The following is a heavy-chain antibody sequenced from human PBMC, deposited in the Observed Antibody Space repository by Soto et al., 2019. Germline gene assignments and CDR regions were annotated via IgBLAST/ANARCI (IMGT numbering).Heavy chain of an antibody. J-gene: IGHJ4*02. V-gene: IGHV4-34*01. CDR2: MNDSGST. CDR3: ASPRWNYIY. D-gene: IGHD1-7*01. CDR1: GGSFSGYY. Sequence: QVQLQQWGAGLLKPSETLSLTCAVSGGSFSGYYWSWIRQPPGKGLEWIGEMNDSGSTKYNASLESRVAISVDTSKGHFSLMLTSVTAADTAVYYCASPRWNYIYWGQGTLVAVSS.